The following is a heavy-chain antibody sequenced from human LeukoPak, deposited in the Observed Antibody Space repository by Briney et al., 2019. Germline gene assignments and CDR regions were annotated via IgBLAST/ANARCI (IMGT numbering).Heavy chain of an antibody. CDR1: GFTFDDYA. D-gene: IGHD3-22*01. V-gene: IGHV3-9*01. CDR3: HSMIVSADGTDV. Sequence: QPGRSLRLSCAASGFTFDDYAMHWVRQAPGKGLEWVSGISWNSGSIGYADSVKGRFTISRDNAKNSLYLQMNSLRAQDTALYYCHSMIVSADGTDVWSQGTTVTVSS. CDR2: ISWNSGSI. J-gene: IGHJ6*02.